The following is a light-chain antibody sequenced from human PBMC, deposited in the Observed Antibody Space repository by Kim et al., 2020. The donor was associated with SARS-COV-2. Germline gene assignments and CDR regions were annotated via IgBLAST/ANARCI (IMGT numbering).Light chain of an antibody. CDR2: DAS. CDR1: QSVSSY. CDR3: QQRSTWPPYT. J-gene: IGKJ2*01. Sequence: EIVLTQSPATLSLSPGERATLSCRASQSVSSYLAWFQQKPGQAPRVLIYDASNRATGIPARFSGSGSGTDFTLTISSLEPEDFAVYYCQQRSTWPPYTFGQGTKLEI. V-gene: IGKV3-11*01.